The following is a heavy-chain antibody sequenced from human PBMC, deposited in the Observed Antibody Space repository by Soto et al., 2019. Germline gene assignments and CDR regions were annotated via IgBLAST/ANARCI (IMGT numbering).Heavy chain of an antibody. CDR2: ISSTGSGT. J-gene: IGHJ4*02. D-gene: IGHD2-8*02. CDR3: VRDLHEPLATDALRVAN. Sequence: PGGSLRLSCAASGFTFSSYEMHWVRQAPGKGLEWISYISSTGSGTLYADSVRGRFTMSRDNTKNSVPLQMSSLRAEDTAVYYCVRDLHEPLATDALRVANWGQGTQVTVSS. V-gene: IGHV3-48*03. CDR1: GFTFSSYE.